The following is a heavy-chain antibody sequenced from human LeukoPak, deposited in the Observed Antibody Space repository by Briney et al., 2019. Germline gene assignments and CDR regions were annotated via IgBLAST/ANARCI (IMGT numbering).Heavy chain of an antibody. D-gene: IGHD6-13*01. CDR1: GFTFSSYA. CDR3: AKDLYQRSSWYY. CDR2: ISGSGGST. V-gene: IGHV3-23*01. Sequence: PGGSLRLSCAASGFTFSSYAMSWVRQAPGKGLEWVSAISGSGGSTYYADSVKGRFTTSRDNSKNTLYLQMNSLRAEDTAVYYCAKDLYQRSSWYYWGQGTLVTVSS. J-gene: IGHJ4*02.